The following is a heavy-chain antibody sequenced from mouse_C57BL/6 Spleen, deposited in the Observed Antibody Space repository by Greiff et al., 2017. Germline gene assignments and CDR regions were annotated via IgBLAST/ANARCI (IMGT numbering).Heavy chain of an antibody. V-gene: IGHV1-80*01. CDR3: ARSPGTGYFDV. Sequence: QVHVKQSGAELVKPGASVKISCKASGYAFSSYWMNWVKQRPGKGLEWIGQIYPGDGDTNYNGKFKGKATLTADKSSSTAYMQLSSLTSEDSAVYFCARSPGTGYFDVWGTGTTVTVSS. CDR1: GYAFSSYW. D-gene: IGHD4-1*01. CDR2: IYPGDGDT. J-gene: IGHJ1*03.